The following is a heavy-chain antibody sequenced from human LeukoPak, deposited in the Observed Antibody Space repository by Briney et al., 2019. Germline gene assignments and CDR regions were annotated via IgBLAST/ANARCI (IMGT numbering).Heavy chain of an antibody. CDR3: ARLDCSSTSCYYNWFDP. Sequence: ASVKVSCKASGYTFTSYGISWVRQAPGQGLEWMGWISAYNGNTNYAQKLQGRVTMTTDTSTSTAYMELRSLRSDDTAVYYCARLDCSSTSCYYNWFDPWGQGTLVTVSS. V-gene: IGHV1-18*01. J-gene: IGHJ5*02. CDR2: ISAYNGNT. CDR1: GYTFTSYG. D-gene: IGHD2-2*01.